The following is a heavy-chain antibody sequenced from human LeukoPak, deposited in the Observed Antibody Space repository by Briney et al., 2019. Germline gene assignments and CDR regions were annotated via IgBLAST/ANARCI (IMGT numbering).Heavy chain of an antibody. V-gene: IGHV1-18*01. J-gene: IGHJ4*02. Sequence: ASVKVSCKASGYTFTSYGISWVRQAPGQGLEWMGWISAYNGKTNYAQKLQGRVTMTTDTSTSTAYMELRSLRSDDTAVYYCARGYYYDSSGYSDFDYWGQGTLVTVSS. CDR1: GYTFTSYG. D-gene: IGHD3-22*01. CDR3: ARGYYYDSSGYSDFDY. CDR2: ISAYNGKT.